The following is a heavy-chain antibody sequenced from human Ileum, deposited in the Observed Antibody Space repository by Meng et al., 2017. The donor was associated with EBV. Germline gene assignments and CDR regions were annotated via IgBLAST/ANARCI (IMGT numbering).Heavy chain of an antibody. Sequence: QVGVVEAGGGVVKPGTSLGSSCGASGFTFSNYGMYWVRQAPGKGLEWVSVIWYDGSNKYYGDSVKGRFTVSRDNSKNTVSLQMNSLRVEDTAVYYCARLGSGWAADYWGQGTLVTVSS. CDR2: IWYDGSNK. CDR1: GFTFSNYG. V-gene: IGHV3-33*01. J-gene: IGHJ4*02. D-gene: IGHD6-19*01. CDR3: ARLGSGWAADY.